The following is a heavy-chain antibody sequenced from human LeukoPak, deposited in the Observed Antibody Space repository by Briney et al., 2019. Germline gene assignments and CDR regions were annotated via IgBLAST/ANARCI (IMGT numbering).Heavy chain of an antibody. D-gene: IGHD2-8*01. CDR3: ARMVAYYYYYMDV. CDR1: GFTFSSYW. CDR2: INSDGSST. Sequence: GGSLRLSCAASGFTFSSYWMHWVRQAPGKGLVWVSRINSDGSSTSYADSVKGRFTISRDNAKNTLYLQMNSLRAEDTAVYYCARMVAYYYYYMDVWGKGTTVTVSS. V-gene: IGHV3-74*01. J-gene: IGHJ6*03.